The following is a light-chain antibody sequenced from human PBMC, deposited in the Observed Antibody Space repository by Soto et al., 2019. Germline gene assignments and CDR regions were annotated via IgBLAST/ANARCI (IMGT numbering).Light chain of an antibody. CDR1: QSFNSIY. CDR2: GAS. V-gene: IGKV3-20*01. J-gene: IGKJ1*01. Sequence: EVVMTQSPDTLSVSPGERATLSCRASQSFNSIYLAWYQQKPGQAPRLLIYGASSRATGIPNRFSGSGSGTDFTLTISRLEPEDFAVYYCQQYGNSPQTFGQGTKVDIK. CDR3: QQYGNSPQT.